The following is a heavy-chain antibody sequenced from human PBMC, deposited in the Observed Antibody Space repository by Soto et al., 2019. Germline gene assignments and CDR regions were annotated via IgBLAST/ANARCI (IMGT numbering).Heavy chain of an antibody. CDR2: ISAYNGNT. Sequence: VASVKVSCKASGYTFTSCGIGWVRQAPGQGLEWMGWISAYNGNTIYPQEFQGRVTMTTDTSTSTAYMELGTLRSDDTAMYYCARLSGCGGGSCYLPDYWGQGTLVTVSS. J-gene: IGHJ4*02. D-gene: IGHD2-15*01. CDR1: GYTFTSCG. V-gene: IGHV1-18*01. CDR3: ARLSGCGGGSCYLPDY.